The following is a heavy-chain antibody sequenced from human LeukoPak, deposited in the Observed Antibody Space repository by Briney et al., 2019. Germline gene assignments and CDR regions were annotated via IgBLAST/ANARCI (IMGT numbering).Heavy chain of an antibody. D-gene: IGHD5-18*01. CDR3: ARGRAWIQLWSYFDY. V-gene: IGHV4-39*07. CDR1: GGSVSSGSYY. J-gene: IGHJ4*02. CDR2: INHSGST. Sequence: SETLSLTCTISGGSVSSGSYYWSWIRQPPGTGLEWIGEINHSGSTNYNPSLKSRVTISVDTSKNQFSLKLSSVTAADTAVYYCARGRAWIQLWSYFDYWGQGTLVTVSS.